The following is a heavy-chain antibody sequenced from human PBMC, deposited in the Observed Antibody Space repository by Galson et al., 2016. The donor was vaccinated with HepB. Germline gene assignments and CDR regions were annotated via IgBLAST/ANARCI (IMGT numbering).Heavy chain of an antibody. CDR3: ARASVVPGARMLFDS. J-gene: IGHJ5*01. V-gene: IGHV4-4*02. D-gene: IGHD4/OR15-4a*01. Sequence: SETLSLTCAVSGASISDSNWWTWVRQVPEKGLEWLGEIYHTGTSNNNPFLSSRFTLSIDNSRNHFSLKLNSVTAADTAVYYCARASVVPGARMLFDSWGQGILVTVSS. CDR1: GASISDSNW. CDR2: IYHTGTS.